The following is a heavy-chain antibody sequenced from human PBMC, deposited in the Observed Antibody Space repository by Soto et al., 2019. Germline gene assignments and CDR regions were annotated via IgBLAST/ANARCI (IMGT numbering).Heavy chain of an antibody. V-gene: IGHV3-48*01. J-gene: IGHJ4*02. CDR1: GFTFSSYS. D-gene: IGHD1-26*01. CDR3: ARSVGAALVDY. CDR2: ISSSSSTI. Sequence: GESLKISCAASGFTFSSYSMNWVRQAPGKGLEWVSYISSSSSTIYYADSVKGRFTISRDNAKNSLYLQMNSLRSEDTAVYYCARSVGAALVDYWGQGTLVTVSS.